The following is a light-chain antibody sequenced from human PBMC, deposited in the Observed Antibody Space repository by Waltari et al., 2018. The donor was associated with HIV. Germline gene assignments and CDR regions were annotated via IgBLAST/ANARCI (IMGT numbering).Light chain of an antibody. V-gene: IGKV3-20*01. Sequence: ETVLTQSPGTLSLSPGERATLSCRASQRVSSSYLACYQHRPGQAPRLFIYGASSRATGIPDRFSGSGSGTDFTLTISRLEPEDFAVYYCQQYGSSSWTFGQGTKVDIK. CDR2: GAS. CDR1: QRVSSSY. J-gene: IGKJ1*01. CDR3: QQYGSSSWT.